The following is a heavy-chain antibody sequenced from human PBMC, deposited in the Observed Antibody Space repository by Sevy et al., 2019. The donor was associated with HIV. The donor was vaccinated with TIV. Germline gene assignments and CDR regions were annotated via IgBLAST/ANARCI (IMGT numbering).Heavy chain of an antibody. CDR2: FSSGSSYI. D-gene: IGHD3-22*01. Sequence: GESLKISCAGSGFPFNYYNMNWVRQAPGKGLEWVSSFSSGSSYIKYADSVQGRFTISRDNAKTSLYLQMNRLRAEDTAVYYCARNRDYYDSGGFSYWGQGTLVTVSS. J-gene: IGHJ4*02. CDR1: GFPFNYYN. V-gene: IGHV3-21*06. CDR3: ARNRDYYDSGGFSY.